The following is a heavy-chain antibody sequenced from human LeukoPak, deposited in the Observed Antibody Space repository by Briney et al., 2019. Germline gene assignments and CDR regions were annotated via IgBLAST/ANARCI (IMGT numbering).Heavy chain of an antibody. J-gene: IGHJ4*02. V-gene: IGHV3-48*03. Sequence: GGSLRLSCAASGFTFSSYEMNWVRQAPGKGLEWVSYISSSGSTIYYADSVKGRFTISRDNSKNTLYLQMNSLRAEDTAVYYCAKALGSGSYYYFDYWGQGTLVTVSS. CDR1: GFTFSSYE. CDR2: ISSSGSTI. D-gene: IGHD1-26*01. CDR3: AKALGSGSYYYFDY.